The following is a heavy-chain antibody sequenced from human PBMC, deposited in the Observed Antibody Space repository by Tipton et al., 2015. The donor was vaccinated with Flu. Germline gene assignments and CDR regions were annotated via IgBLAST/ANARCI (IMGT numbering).Heavy chain of an antibody. Sequence: TLSLTCTVSSGSIRSTNYFCAWIRQPPGKRLELIGSIYPSGTTYYNPSLKSRVTISADTSKSQFSLKLRSVTAADTAVYYCARLSYYDVDLKNFYFDYWGQGALVTDSS. V-gene: IGHV4-39*01. CDR3: ARLSYYDVDLKNFYFDY. CDR1: SGSIRSTNYF. D-gene: IGHD3-10*02. CDR2: IYPSGTT. J-gene: IGHJ4*02.